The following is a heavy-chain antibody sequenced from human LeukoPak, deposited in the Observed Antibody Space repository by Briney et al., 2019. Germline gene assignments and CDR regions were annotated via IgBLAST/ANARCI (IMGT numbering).Heavy chain of an antibody. CDR3: ARKYCSSTSCYFTNMDV. V-gene: IGHV3-21*01. CDR1: GFTFSSYS. Sequence: RGSLRLSCAASGFTFSSYSMNWVRQAPGKGLEWVSSISSSSSYIYYADSVKGRFTISRDNAKNSLYLQMNSLRAEDTAVYYCARKYCSSTSCYFTNMDVWGKGTTVTVSS. D-gene: IGHD2-2*01. J-gene: IGHJ6*03. CDR2: ISSSSSYI.